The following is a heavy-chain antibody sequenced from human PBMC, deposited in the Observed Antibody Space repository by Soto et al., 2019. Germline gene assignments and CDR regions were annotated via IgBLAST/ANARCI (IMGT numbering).Heavy chain of an antibody. J-gene: IGHJ4*02. CDR2: IYNDGST. V-gene: IGHV3-66*01. CDR3: ARGDNFYDQ. CDR1: GFTIRYTY. Sequence: EVQMVESGGGLVQPGGSLRLSRAASGFTIRYTYTTWVRQPPGKGLEWVSLIYNDGSTYYADSVRGRFTISGDNSKNTLYLQMNSLRAEDSAVYYCARGDNFYDQWGRGTLVTVSS. D-gene: IGHD2-15*01.